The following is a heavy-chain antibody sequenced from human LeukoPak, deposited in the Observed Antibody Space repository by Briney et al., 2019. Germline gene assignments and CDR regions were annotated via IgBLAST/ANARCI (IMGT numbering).Heavy chain of an antibody. CDR2: IKSDGSTT. D-gene: IGHD5-12*01. Sequence: PGGSLSLSFAASGFTLLSYWMHWVRQAPGKGLVWVSRIKSDGSTTTYADSVKGRFTISRDNAKNTLYLQMNSLRAEDTAVYYCARVVDRHFDYKGHGTPVTVSS. J-gene: IGHJ4*01. CDR1: GFTLLSYW. CDR3: ARVVDRHFDY. V-gene: IGHV3-74*01.